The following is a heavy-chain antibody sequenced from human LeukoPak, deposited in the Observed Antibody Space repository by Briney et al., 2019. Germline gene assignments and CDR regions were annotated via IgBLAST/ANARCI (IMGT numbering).Heavy chain of an antibody. CDR1: GLKISYHI. CDR2: IKEDGSEK. J-gene: IGHJ4*02. D-gene: IGHD4-17*01. Sequence: GGSLRLSCAASGLKISYHIMSWVRQAPGKGLEWVANIKEDGSEKYYVDSVKGRFTISRDNAENSLYLQMHSLRAEDTAVYYCATTLTVTTGFYWGQGTLVTVSS. CDR3: ATTLTVTTGFY. V-gene: IGHV3-7*01.